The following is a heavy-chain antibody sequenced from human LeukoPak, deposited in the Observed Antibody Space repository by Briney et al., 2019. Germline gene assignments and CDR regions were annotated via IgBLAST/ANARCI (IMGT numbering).Heavy chain of an antibody. CDR3: ARDRDGEDTDAFDI. CDR2: INHNGNVN. Sequence: SGGSLRLSCAASGFTFSSYGMNWARQAPGKGLEWVASINHNGNVNYYVDSVKGRFTISRDNAKNSLYLQMNSLRAEDTAVYYCARDRDGEDTDAFDIWGQGTMVTVSS. D-gene: IGHD4-17*01. CDR1: GFTFSSYG. J-gene: IGHJ3*02. V-gene: IGHV3-7*01.